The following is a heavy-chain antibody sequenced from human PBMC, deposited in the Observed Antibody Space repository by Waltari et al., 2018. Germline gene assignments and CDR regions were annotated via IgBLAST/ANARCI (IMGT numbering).Heavy chain of an antibody. Sequence: VSCKASGGTFSSYAISWVRQAPGQGLEWMGRIIPIFGTANYAQKFQGRVTITADKSTSTAYMELSSLRSEDTAVYYCAREITVTTQGDYWGQGTLVTVSS. J-gene: IGHJ4*02. CDR1: GGTFSSYA. V-gene: IGHV1-69*06. CDR3: AREITVTTQGDY. D-gene: IGHD4-17*01. CDR2: IIPIFGTA.